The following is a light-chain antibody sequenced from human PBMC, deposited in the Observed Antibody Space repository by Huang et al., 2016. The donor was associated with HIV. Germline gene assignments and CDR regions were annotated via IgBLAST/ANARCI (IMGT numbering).Light chain of an antibody. CDR1: QSVDGN. CDR3: QQYKNWFS. V-gene: IGKV3-15*01. Sequence: EIVMTQSPPALSVSPGERATLSCRASQSVDGNLAWYQQKPGQAPRLLIYGASTRATNIPGRFSGGGSGTEFILTVSSLQSEDSAVYFCQQYKNWFSFGQGTRLEMK. J-gene: IGKJ5*01. CDR2: GAS.